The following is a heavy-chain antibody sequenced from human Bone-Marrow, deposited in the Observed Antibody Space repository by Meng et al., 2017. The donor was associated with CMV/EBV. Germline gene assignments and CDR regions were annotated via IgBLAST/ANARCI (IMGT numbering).Heavy chain of an antibody. CDR1: GFTFSTYW. V-gene: IGHV3-7*01. D-gene: IGHD1-26*01. J-gene: IGHJ6*02. Sequence: GESLKISCAASGFTFSTYWMNWVRQAPGKGLEWVANIKGNGNEKYYADSVKGRFTISRENAKNSLYLQMNSLRAGDTAVYYCARDLREARYYYGMDVWGQGTTVTVSS. CDR2: IKGNGNEK. CDR3: ARDLREARYYYGMDV.